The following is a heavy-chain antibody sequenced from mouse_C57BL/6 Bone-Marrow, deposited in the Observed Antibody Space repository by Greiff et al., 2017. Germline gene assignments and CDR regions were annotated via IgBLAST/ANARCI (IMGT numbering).Heavy chain of an antibody. D-gene: IGHD1-1*01. CDR1: GYTFTIYW. CDR3: AREGLITTVV. Sequence: QVQLQQPGAELVKPGASVKLSCKASGYTFTIYWMHWVKQRPGQGLEWIGMIHPNSGSTNYNEKFKSKATLTVDKSSSTAYMQLSSLTSEDSAVYYCAREGLITTVVGGQGTTLTVSS. J-gene: IGHJ2*01. V-gene: IGHV1-64*01. CDR2: IHPNSGST.